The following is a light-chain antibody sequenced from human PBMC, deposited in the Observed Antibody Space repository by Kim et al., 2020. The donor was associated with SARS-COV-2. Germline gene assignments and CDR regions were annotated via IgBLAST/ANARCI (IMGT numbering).Light chain of an antibody. CDR1: GSDVGYYND. CDR3: CSYTGSYTFI. V-gene: IGLV2-11*01. Sequence: GQSVTIACSGTGSDVGYYNDVSWYQHHPGKAPRLIIYDVTKRPSGVPDRFSGSKSDNTASLTISGLQAEDECDYYCCSYTGSYTFIFGGGTQLTVL. J-gene: IGLJ2*01. CDR2: DVT.